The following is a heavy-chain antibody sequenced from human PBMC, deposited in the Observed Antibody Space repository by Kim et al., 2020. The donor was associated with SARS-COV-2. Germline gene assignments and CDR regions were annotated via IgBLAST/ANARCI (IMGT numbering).Heavy chain of an antibody. Sequence: SETLSLTCTVSGVSISSYYWSWIRQPPGKGLEWIGYIYYSGSTNYNPSLKSRVTISVDTSKNQFSLKLSSVTAADTAVYYCAGAWFGDFDYWGQGTLVTVSS. CDR3: AGAWFGDFDY. CDR1: GVSISSYY. D-gene: IGHD3-10*01. V-gene: IGHV4-59*13. J-gene: IGHJ4*02. CDR2: IYYSGST.